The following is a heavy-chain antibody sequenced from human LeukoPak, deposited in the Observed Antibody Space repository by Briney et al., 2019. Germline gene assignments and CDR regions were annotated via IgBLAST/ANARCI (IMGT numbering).Heavy chain of an antibody. CDR3: VRSLRSADF. J-gene: IGHJ4*02. Sequence: PGGSLRLSCAASGFTFSSYWMDWVRQAPGKGLEWVANIKQDGSEKFYVDSVKGRFTISRDNAKNTLFLQMDSLRAEDTALYYCVRSLRSADFWGQGTLVTVSS. CDR1: GFTFSSYW. CDR2: IKQDGSEK. V-gene: IGHV3-7*01.